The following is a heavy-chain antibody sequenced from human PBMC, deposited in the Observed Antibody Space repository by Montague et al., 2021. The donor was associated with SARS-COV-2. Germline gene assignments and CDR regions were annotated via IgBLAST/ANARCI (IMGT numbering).Heavy chain of an antibody. V-gene: IGHV6-1*01. J-gene: IGHJ4*02. Sequence: CAISGDSVSSNTAAWNWIRQSPSRGLELLGRTYYRYKWHNDYAVSVKSRITINPDTSKNQFSLQLKSVTPEHTAVYYCARGWVATIPHMDNWGQGSLVIVSS. CDR1: GDSVSSNTAA. CDR2: TYYRYKWHN. D-gene: IGHD5-12*01. CDR3: ARGWVATIPHMDN.